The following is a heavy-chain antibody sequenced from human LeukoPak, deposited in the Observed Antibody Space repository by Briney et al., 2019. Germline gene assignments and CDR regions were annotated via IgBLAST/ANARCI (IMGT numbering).Heavy chain of an antibody. J-gene: IGHJ6*03. CDR1: GGSFSGYY. CDR3: ARIFSRVRGYYYMGV. Sequence: PSETLSLTCAVYGGSFSGYYWSWIRQPPGKGLEWIGEINHSGSTNYNPSLKSRVTISVDTSKNQFSLKLSSVTAADTAVYYCARIFSRVRGYYYMGVWGKGTTVTVSS. CDR2: INHSGST. D-gene: IGHD5-24*01. V-gene: IGHV4-34*01.